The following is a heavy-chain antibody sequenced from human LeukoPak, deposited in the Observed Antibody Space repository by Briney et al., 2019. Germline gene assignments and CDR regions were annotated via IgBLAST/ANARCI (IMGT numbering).Heavy chain of an antibody. V-gene: IGHV1-69*13. CDR1: GRTLSSYA. CDR2: IIPIFGTA. J-gene: IGHJ4*02. CDR3: ARDLRVGATAAPDY. Sequence: SVRVSCKASGRTLSSYAICRVRQAPGQGLELMGGIIPIFGTANYAQKFQGRVTITADESTSTAYMELRSLRSDDTAVYYCARDLRVGATAAPDYWGQGTLVTVSS. D-gene: IGHD1-26*01.